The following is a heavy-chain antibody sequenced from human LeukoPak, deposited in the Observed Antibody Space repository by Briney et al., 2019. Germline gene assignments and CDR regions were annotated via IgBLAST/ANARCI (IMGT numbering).Heavy chain of an antibody. CDR1: GDSISSGGYH. CDR3: ARDYGDYFRWFDP. D-gene: IGHD4-17*01. Sequence: PSQTLSLTCTVSGDSISSGGYHWTWIRQHPGKGLERIGYISHSGSTYYNPSLKSRVNISMDTSKNQFSLSLTSVTAADTAVYYCARDYGDYFRWFDPWGQGTLVTVSS. J-gene: IGHJ5*02. CDR2: ISHSGST. V-gene: IGHV4-31*03.